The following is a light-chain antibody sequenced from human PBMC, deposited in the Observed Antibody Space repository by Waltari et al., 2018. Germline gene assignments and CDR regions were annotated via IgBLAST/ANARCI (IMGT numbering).Light chain of an antibody. V-gene: IGKV1-5*03. CDR3: QQYNTYRYT. Sequence: DIQLTQSPSTLSASLGHSATITCRASQTINKWLAWYQQKPGKAPKLLIYFASTLESGVPSRFSGTGSGAEYTLTISSLQPDDFATYYCQQYNTYRYTFGQGTKLEIK. CDR2: FAS. CDR1: QTINKW. J-gene: IGKJ2*01.